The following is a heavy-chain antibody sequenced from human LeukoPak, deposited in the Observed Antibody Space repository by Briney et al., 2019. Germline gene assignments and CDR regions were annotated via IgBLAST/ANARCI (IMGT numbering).Heavy chain of an antibody. V-gene: IGHV3-20*04. CDR3: ARVGGQQQLVAYYFDY. J-gene: IGHJ4*02. CDR1: GFTFDDYG. Sequence: GGSLRLSCAASGFTFDDYGMSWVRQAPGKGLGWVSGINWNGGSTGYADSVKGRFTISRDNAKNSLYLQMNSLRAEDTALNYCARVGGQQQLVAYYFDYWGQGTLVTVSS. D-gene: IGHD6-13*01. CDR2: INWNGGST.